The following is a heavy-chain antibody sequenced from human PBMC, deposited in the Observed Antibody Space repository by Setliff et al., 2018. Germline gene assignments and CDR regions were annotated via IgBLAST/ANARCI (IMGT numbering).Heavy chain of an antibody. CDR3: ARDQGSYGYRAFDF. Sequence: GGSLRLSCAASGFFFRSYEMNWVRQTPGKGLEWVSYINSGGTKIYYADSVEGRFTISRDNSKNTLYLQMNSLRPEDTAVYYCARDQGSYGYRAFDFWGQGTLVTVSS. V-gene: IGHV3-48*03. J-gene: IGHJ4*02. CDR1: GFFFRSYE. CDR2: INSGGTKI. D-gene: IGHD5-18*01.